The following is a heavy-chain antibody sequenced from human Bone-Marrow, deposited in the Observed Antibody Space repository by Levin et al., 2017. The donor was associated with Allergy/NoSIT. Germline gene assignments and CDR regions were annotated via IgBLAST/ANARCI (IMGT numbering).Heavy chain of an antibody. D-gene: IGHD6-19*01. CDR1: GGSISSSY. V-gene: IGHV4-59*01. J-gene: IGHJ4*02. Sequence: SQTLSLTCTVSGGSISSSYWSWIRQPPGKGLEWIGYMYYTGSTYYNPSLKSRVTISVDTSKNQFSLKLSSVTAADTAVYYCATYWLGNFDYWGQGTLVTVSS. CDR2: MYYTGST. CDR3: ATYWLGNFDY.